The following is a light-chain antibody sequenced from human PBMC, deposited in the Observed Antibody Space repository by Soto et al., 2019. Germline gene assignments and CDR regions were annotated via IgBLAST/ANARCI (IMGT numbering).Light chain of an antibody. V-gene: IGKV1-33*01. J-gene: IGKJ4*01. CDR2: DTS. CDR1: QDITNY. Sequence: DIQMTQSPSSLSASVGDRVTITCQASQDITNYLNWYQQKPGKAPKLLIYDTSHLETGVPSRFSGSGSVTDFTFTISSLQAEVFSTYFCQQNGKVAVTFGGGPDVEIK. CDR3: QQNGKVAVT.